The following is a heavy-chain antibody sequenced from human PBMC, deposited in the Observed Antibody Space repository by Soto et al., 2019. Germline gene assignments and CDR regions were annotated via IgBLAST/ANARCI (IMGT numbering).Heavy chain of an antibody. Sequence: KTSETLSLTCAVSGYSISSGYYWGWIRQPPGKGLEWIGSIYHSGSTYYNPSLKSRVTISVDTSKNQFSLKLSSVTAADTAVYYCAPRELQTPWAPFQHWGQGTLVTVSS. CDR1: GYSISSGYY. CDR3: APRELQTPWAPFQH. V-gene: IGHV4-38-2*01. J-gene: IGHJ1*01. CDR2: IYHSGST. D-gene: IGHD1-26*01.